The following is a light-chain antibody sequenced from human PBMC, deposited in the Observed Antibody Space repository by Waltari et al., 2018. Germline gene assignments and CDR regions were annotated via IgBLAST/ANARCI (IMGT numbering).Light chain of an antibody. J-gene: IGLJ3*02. CDR3: QTGGHGTWV. Sequence: QLALTQSPSASASLGASVKLTCTLNSGHSSNVVAWLQQQPEKGPQYLMKVNSDGSHSKGDDIPDRFSGSGSGAERYLTISSLQSEDEADYYCQTGGHGTWVFGGGTKLTVL. V-gene: IGLV4-69*02. CDR1: SGHSSNV. CDR2: VNSDGSH.